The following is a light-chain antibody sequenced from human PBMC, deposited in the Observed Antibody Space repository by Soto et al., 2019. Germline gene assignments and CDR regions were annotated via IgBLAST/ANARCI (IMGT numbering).Light chain of an antibody. CDR3: SSYTSSSTLL. J-gene: IGLJ2*01. CDR2: EVS. Sequence: QSALTQPASVSGSPGQSFTISCTGTSSDVGGYNYVSWYQHHPGKAPKLMIYEVSNRPSGVSNRFSGSKSGNTASLTISGLQAEDEADYCCSSYTSSSTLLFGGGTKLTVL. CDR1: SSDVGGYNY. V-gene: IGLV2-14*01.